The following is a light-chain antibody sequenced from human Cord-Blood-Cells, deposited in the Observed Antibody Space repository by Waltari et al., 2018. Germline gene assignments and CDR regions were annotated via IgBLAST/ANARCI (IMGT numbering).Light chain of an antibody. J-gene: IGLJ1*01. CDR2: AGS. CDR1: SIDVGGYNP. V-gene: IGLV2-23*01. Sequence: QSALTQPAPVSGSPGQSRHISCTATSIDVGGYNPVSRSQQHPGKAPKLMIYAGSKRPSGFSKRFSGSKSGNTASLTISGLQAEDEADYYCCSYAGSSTYVFGTGTKVTV. CDR3: CSYAGSSTYV.